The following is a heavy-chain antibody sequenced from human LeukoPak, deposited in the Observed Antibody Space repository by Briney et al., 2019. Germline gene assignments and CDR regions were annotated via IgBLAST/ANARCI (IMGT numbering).Heavy chain of an antibody. CDR2: IRYDGSNK. V-gene: IGHV3-30*02. CDR3: AKGLQGRLGELSVDY. Sequence: GGSLRLSCAASGFNFSSYGMHWVRQAPGKGLEWVAFIRYDGSNKYYADSVKGRFTISRDNSKNTLYLQMNSLRAEDTAVYYCAKGLQGRLGELSVDYWGQGTLVTVSS. D-gene: IGHD3-16*02. CDR1: GFNFSSYG. J-gene: IGHJ4*02.